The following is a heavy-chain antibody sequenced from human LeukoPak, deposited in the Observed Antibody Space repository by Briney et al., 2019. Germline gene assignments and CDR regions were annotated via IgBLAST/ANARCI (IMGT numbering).Heavy chain of an antibody. CDR1: GFTFSSYA. CDR3: ARDTSGYYTEYYFDY. Sequence: GGSLRLSCAASGFTFSSYAMHWVHQAPGKGLEWVAVISYDGSNKYYADSVKGRFTISRDNSKNTLYLQMNSLRAEDTAVYYCARDTSGYYTEYYFDYWGQGTLVTVSS. D-gene: IGHD3-3*01. CDR2: ISYDGSNK. V-gene: IGHV3-30-3*01. J-gene: IGHJ4*02.